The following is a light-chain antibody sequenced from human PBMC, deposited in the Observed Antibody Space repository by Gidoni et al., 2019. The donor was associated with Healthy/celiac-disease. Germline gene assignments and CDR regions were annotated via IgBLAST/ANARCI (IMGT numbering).Light chain of an antibody. CDR3: QAWDSSTVV. CDR2: QDS. J-gene: IGLJ2*01. V-gene: IGLV3-1*01. CDR1: KWGDKY. Sequence: SSELTQPPSVSVSPGQTASITCSGDKWGDKYACWYQQKHGQSPVLVIYQDSKRPSGIPERFSGSNSVNPATLTISGTQAMDEADYYCQAWDSSTVVFGGGTKLTV.